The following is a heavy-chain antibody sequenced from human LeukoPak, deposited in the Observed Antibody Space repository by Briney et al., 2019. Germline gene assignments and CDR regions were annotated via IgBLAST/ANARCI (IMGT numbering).Heavy chain of an antibody. J-gene: IGHJ4*02. D-gene: IGHD1-26*01. V-gene: IGHV3-21*01. Sequence: GGSLRLSCAASGFTFSSYSMNWVRQAPGKGLEWVSSINSSSSYIYYADSVKGRFTISRDNAKNSLYLQMNSLRAEDTAVYYCAREGSYGTFLDYWGQGTLVAVSS. CDR3: AREGSYGTFLDY. CDR2: INSSSSYI. CDR1: GFTFSSYS.